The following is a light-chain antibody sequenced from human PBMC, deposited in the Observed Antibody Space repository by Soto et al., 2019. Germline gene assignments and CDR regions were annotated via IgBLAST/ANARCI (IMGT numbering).Light chain of an antibody. CDR3: QQSYRTPWT. Sequence: DIQMTQSPSSLSASVGDRVTITCRASQSISSYLNWYQQKPGKAPKLLIYAASSLQSGVPSRFSGSGSGTDVTLTISSLQPADFATYYCQQSYRTPWTFGQGTKVDI. V-gene: IGKV1-39*01. CDR1: QSISSY. J-gene: IGKJ1*01. CDR2: AAS.